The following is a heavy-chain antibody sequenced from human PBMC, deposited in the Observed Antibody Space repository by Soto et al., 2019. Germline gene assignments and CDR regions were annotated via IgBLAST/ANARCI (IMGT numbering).Heavy chain of an antibody. CDR2: IYYSGST. J-gene: IGHJ5*02. CDR1: GGSISSGDYY. Sequence: SETLSLTCTVSGGSISSGDYYWSWIRQPPGKGLEWIGYIYYSGSTYYNPSLKSRVTISVDTSKNQFSLKLSSVTAADTAVYYCARASGSKGFGELLGNWFDPWGQGTLVTGSS. D-gene: IGHD3-10*01. V-gene: IGHV4-30-4*01. CDR3: ARASGSKGFGELLGNWFDP.